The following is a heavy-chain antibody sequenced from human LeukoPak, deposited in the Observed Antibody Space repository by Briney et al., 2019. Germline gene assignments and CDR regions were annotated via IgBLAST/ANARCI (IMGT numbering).Heavy chain of an antibody. CDR1: GFTFSSYG. CDR3: AKAGITMVRGVIIDFYYYYMDV. J-gene: IGHJ6*03. V-gene: IGHV3-30*18. D-gene: IGHD3-10*01. CDR2: ISYDGSNK. Sequence: SGGSLRLSCAASGFTFSSYGMHWVRQAPGKGLEWVAVISYDGSNKYYADSVKGRFTISRDNSKNTLYLQMNSLRAEDTAVYYCAKAGITMVRGVIIDFYYYYMDVWGKGTTVTVSS.